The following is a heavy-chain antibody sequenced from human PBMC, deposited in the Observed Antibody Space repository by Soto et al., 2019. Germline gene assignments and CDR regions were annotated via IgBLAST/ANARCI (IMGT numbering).Heavy chain of an antibody. CDR2: IYYSGST. CDR1: GGSISNPIYY. Sequence: SETLSLTCTVSGGSISNPIYYWAWIRQPPGKGLEWIGSIYYSGSTNYNPSLKSRVTISVDTSKNQFSLKLSSVTAADTAVYYCARGLVTPYYYMDVWGKGTTVTVSS. D-gene: IGHD3-9*01. CDR3: ARGLVTPYYYMDV. J-gene: IGHJ6*03. V-gene: IGHV4-39*07.